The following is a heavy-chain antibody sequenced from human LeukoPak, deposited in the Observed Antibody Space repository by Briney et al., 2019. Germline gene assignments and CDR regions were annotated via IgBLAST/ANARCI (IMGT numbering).Heavy chain of an antibody. CDR2: ISWNSGTI. D-gene: IGHD6-13*01. J-gene: IGHJ3*02. Sequence: TSETLSLTCTVSGGSISSYYWSWIRQAPGKGLEWVSGISWNSGTIGYADSVKGRFTISRDTSKNTLFLQMNSLRAEDTAVYSCAKDQYIYSSSWYHAFDIWGQGTMVTVSS. V-gene: IGHV3-23*01. CDR1: GGSISSYY. CDR3: AKDQYIYSSSWYHAFDI.